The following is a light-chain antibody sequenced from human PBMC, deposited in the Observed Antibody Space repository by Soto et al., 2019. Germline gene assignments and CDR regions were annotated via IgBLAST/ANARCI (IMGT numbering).Light chain of an antibody. CDR2: GAS. V-gene: IGKV3-20*01. CDR1: QSVSSSY. J-gene: IGKJ1*01. CDR3: QQYGSSPPWT. Sequence: DTVLTQSPGTLSLSPGERATLSCRASQSVSSSYLAWYQQKPGQAPRLLIYGASSRATGIPDRFSGSGSGTDLTLTISRLEPEDFAVYYCQQYGSSPPWTFGQGTKVEIK.